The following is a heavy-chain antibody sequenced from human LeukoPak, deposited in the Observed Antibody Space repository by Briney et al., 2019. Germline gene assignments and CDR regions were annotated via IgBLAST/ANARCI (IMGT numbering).Heavy chain of an antibody. V-gene: IGHV5-51*01. D-gene: IGHD3-10*01. CDR2: IYPGDSDT. J-gene: IGHJ4*02. CDR1: GYSFTSYW. Sequence: GESLKISCKGSGYSFTSYWIGWVRQMPGKGLEWMGIIYPGDSDTRNSPSFQGQVTIAADKSISTAYLQWSSLKASDTAMYYGAGGSGSPADYFDYWGQGTLVTVSS. CDR3: AGGSGSPADYFDY.